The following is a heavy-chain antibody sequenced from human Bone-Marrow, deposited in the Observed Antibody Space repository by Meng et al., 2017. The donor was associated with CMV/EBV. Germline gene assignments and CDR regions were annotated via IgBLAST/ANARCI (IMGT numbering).Heavy chain of an antibody. Sequence: GESLKISCAASGFTFSNAWMSWVRQAPGKGLEWVGRIKSKTDGGTTDYAAPVKGRFTISIDDSKNTLYLQMNSLKTEDTAVYYCTTVIPYYPFWSGFVRRFDYVMDDWGQGTTVTLSS. J-gene: IGHJ6*02. CDR1: GFTFSNAW. CDR2: IKSKTDGGTT. CDR3: TTVIPYYPFWSGFVRRFDYVMDD. V-gene: IGHV3-15*01. D-gene: IGHD3-3*01.